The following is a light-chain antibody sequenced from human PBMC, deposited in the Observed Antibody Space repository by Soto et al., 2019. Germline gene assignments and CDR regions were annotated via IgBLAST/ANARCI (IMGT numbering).Light chain of an antibody. CDR3: QQRQRWPRT. V-gene: IGKV3-11*01. J-gene: IGKJ1*01. CDR2: QPS. Sequence: EIVLTQSQATLSWVPGDRVTLSCMASQYINTRLAWYQHRPGQAPRVLIYQPSLRAAGIPARFSASGSGTDFTLTISDVQPEDFALDYCQQRQRWPRTVGQGTKVDI. CDR1: QYINTR.